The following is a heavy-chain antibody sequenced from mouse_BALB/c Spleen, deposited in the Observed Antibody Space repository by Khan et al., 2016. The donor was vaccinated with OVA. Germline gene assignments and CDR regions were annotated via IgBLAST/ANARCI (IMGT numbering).Heavy chain of an antibody. CDR1: GFSITSGYG. CDR2: ISYSGST. CDR3: ARTARIKY. Sequence: EVQLQESGPGLVKPSQSLSLTCTVTGFSITSGYGWNCIRQFPGNKLEWMGYISYSGSTNYNPSLKSRISITRDTSKNQFFLQLNSVTTEDTATYYCARTARIKYWGQGTTLTVSS. D-gene: IGHD1-2*01. J-gene: IGHJ2*01. V-gene: IGHV3-2*02.